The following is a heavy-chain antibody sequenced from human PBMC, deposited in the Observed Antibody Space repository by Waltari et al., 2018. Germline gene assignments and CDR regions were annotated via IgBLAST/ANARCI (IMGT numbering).Heavy chain of an antibody. Sequence: EVQLVESGGGLVQPGGSLRLSCEASGFTFNKYSMIWVRQAQGKGLEWRSFIRHDSSHIYYADSVDGRFSISRDNAQNSLFLHMNSLRVEDTAVYYCARDWFGETFWGQGTLVTVSS. V-gene: IGHV3-48*04. J-gene: IGHJ4*02. D-gene: IGHD3-10*01. CDR1: GFTFNKYS. CDR3: ARDWFGETF. CDR2: IRHDSSHI.